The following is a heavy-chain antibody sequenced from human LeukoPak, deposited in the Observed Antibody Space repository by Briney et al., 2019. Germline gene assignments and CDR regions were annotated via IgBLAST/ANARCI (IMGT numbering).Heavy chain of an antibody. V-gene: IGHV3-23*01. Sequence: GGSLRLSCAASGFTFSNFAMSWVRQAPGKGLEWVSGISGGGGTTDYADSVRGRFTIARDTSMNPVYLQKNSLRAEDTALYYCAKAGSPDSSSWFGVVYWGQGTLVTVSP. CDR2: ISGGGGTT. CDR1: GFTFSNFA. J-gene: IGHJ4*02. D-gene: IGHD6-13*01. CDR3: AKAGSPDSSSWFGVVY.